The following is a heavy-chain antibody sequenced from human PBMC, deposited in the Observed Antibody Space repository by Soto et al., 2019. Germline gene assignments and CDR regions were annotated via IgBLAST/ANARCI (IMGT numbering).Heavy chain of an antibody. Sequence: SETLSLTCTVSGGSFTSTNYFWGWIRQPPGKGLEWIGYMYYNGNTFYSPSLKSRVTMSVDTSKSQFSLKLSSVTAADTAVYYCARDFIAADGPTRDAFXIWGQGTMVTVSS. D-gene: IGHD6-13*01. CDR1: GGSFTSTNYF. CDR2: MYYNGNT. CDR3: ARDFIAADGPTRDAFXI. V-gene: IGHV4-39*07. J-gene: IGHJ3*02.